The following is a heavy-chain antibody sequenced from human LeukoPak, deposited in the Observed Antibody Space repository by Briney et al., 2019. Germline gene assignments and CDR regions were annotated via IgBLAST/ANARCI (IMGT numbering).Heavy chain of an antibody. CDR2: INPDGRDT. CDR3: TSWGDTTAEYFQR. CDR1: GDSVSSGSYT. Sequence: PSETLSLTCTVSGDSVSSGSYTWSWVRQAPGKGLEWVAHINPDGRDTYYVDSVKGRFTISRDNAQNSMYLQMNSLRVEDTAVYYCTSWGDTTAEYFQRWGQGTLVTVSS. V-gene: IGHV3-7*01. J-gene: IGHJ1*01. D-gene: IGHD2-21*02.